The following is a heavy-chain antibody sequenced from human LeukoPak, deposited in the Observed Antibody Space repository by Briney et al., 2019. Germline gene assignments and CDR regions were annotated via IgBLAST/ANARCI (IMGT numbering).Heavy chain of an antibody. J-gene: IGHJ6*02. CDR3: AREGLLWFGELPSYYYYGMDV. CDR1: GFTFSNYY. D-gene: IGHD3-10*01. V-gene: IGHV3-11*01. CDR2: ISSSGSTI. Sequence: GSLRLSCAASGFTFSNYYMSWIRQAPGKGLEWVSYISSSGSTIYYTDSVKGRFTISRDNAKNSLYLQMNSLRAEDTAVYYCAREGLLWFGELPSYYYYGMDVWGQGTTVTVSS.